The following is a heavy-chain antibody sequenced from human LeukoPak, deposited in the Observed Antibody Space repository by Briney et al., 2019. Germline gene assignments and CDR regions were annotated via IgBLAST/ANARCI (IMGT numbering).Heavy chain of an antibody. D-gene: IGHD6-19*01. CDR1: GGSFSGYY. J-gene: IGHJ3*02. CDR2: INHSGST. Sequence: SETLSFTCAVYGGSFSGYYWSWIRQPPGKGLEWIGEINHSGSTNYNPSLKSRVTISVDTSKNQFSLKLSSVTAADTAVYYRARAYSSGWPDAFDIWGQGAMVTVSS. V-gene: IGHV4-34*01. CDR3: ARAYSSGWPDAFDI.